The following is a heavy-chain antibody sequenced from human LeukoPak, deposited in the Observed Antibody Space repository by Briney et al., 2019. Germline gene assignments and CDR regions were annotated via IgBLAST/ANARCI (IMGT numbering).Heavy chain of an antibody. V-gene: IGHV3-11*06. D-gene: IGHD3-10*02. J-gene: IGHJ3*02. Sequence: GGSLRLSCAASGFTFSDNYMNWIRQAPGKGLEWVSYISSDTTYTDYADSVKGRFTISRDNAKKLLYLQMNSLRAEDTAIYYCARGQSITTFGAFDIWGQGTMVTVSS. CDR3: ARGQSITTFGAFDI. CDR1: GFTFSDNY. CDR2: ISSDTTYT.